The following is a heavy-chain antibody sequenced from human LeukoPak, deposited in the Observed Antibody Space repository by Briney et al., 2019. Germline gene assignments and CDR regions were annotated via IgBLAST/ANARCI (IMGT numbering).Heavy chain of an antibody. Sequence: LQTLSLTCTVSGGSISSGGYYWSWIRQHPGKGLEWIGYIYYSGSTYYNPSLKSRVTISVDTSKNQFSLKLSSVTAADTAVYYCARGPSNYGWFDPWGQGTLVTVSS. D-gene: IGHD4-11*01. V-gene: IGHV4-31*03. J-gene: IGHJ5*02. CDR1: GGSISSGGYY. CDR2: IYYSGST. CDR3: ARGPSNYGWFDP.